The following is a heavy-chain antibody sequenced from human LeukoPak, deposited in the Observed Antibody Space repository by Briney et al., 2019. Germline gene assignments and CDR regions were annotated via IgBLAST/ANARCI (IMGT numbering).Heavy chain of an antibody. V-gene: IGHV3-30*18. CDR1: GFTFSSYA. CDR3: AKDIGSYYDY. Sequence: PGRSLRLSCAASGFTFSSYAMHWVRQAPGKGLEWVAVISYDGSNKYYADFVKGRFTISRDNSKNTLYLEMNSLRAEDTAVYYCAKDIGSYYDYWGQGILVTVSS. D-gene: IGHD3-10*01. J-gene: IGHJ4*02. CDR2: ISYDGSNK.